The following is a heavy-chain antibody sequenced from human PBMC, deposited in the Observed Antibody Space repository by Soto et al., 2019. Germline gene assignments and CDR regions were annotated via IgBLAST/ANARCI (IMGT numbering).Heavy chain of an antibody. CDR1: GGTFSSYA. J-gene: IGHJ6*02. V-gene: IGHV1-69*06. D-gene: IGHD5-18*01. CDR2: IIPIFGTA. Sequence: QVQLVQSGAEVKKPGSSVKVSCKASGGTFSSYAISWVRQAPGQGLEWMGGIIPIFGTANYAQKFQGRVTITADKSTSTAYMEVSSLRSEDTAVYYCARDSGYSYGQDYYYYYGMDVWGQGTTVTVSS. CDR3: ARDSGYSYGQDYYYYYGMDV.